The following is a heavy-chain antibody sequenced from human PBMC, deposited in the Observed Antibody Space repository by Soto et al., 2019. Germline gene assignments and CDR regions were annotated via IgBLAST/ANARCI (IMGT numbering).Heavy chain of an antibody. CDR1: GGTFSTSS. V-gene: IGHV1-69*01. Sequence: QLQLVQSGTEVKEPGSSVKVSCKVSGGTFSTSSFVWVRQGPGQGLEWMGGIILIFTRTDFAQKFQGRVTLSANESTATTYFELRSLTSEDKAIYYCATDLVRSPAGESRGQGALLTISS. J-gene: IGHJ4*02. D-gene: IGHD3-16*01. CDR2: IILIFTRT. CDR3: ATDLVRSPAGES.